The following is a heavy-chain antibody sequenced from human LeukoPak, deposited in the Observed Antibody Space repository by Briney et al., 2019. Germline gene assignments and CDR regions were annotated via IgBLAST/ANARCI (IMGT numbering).Heavy chain of an antibody. J-gene: IGHJ4*02. CDR3: ARVGGQRRAVAGTGDFDY. D-gene: IGHD6-19*01. V-gene: IGHV4-59*12. CDR1: GGSIRSYY. Sequence: SETLSLTCAVSGGSIRSYYWTWIRQPPGKGLEWIGYIYYSGSTNYNPSLKSRVTISVDTSKNQFSLKLSSVTAADTAVYYCARVGGQRRAVAGTGDFDYWGQGTLVTVSS. CDR2: IYYSGST.